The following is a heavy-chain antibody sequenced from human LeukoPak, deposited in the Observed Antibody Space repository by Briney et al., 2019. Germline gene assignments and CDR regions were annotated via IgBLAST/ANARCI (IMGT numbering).Heavy chain of an antibody. V-gene: IGHV1-18*01. Sequence: ASVKVSCKASGGTFSSYAISWVRQAPGQGLEWMGWISAYNGNTNYAQKLQGRVTMTTDTSTSTAYMELRSLRSDDTAVYYCARDDPIVGATNDWFDPWGQGTLVTVSS. D-gene: IGHD1-26*01. CDR1: GGTFSSYA. CDR3: ARDDPIVGATNDWFDP. J-gene: IGHJ5*02. CDR2: ISAYNGNT.